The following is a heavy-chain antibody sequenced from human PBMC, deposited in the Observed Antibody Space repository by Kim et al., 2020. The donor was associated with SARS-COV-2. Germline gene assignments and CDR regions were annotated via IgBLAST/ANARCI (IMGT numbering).Heavy chain of an antibody. J-gene: IGHJ5*02. D-gene: IGHD1-7*01. Sequence: YAQKFQGRVTMTRDTSISTAYMELSRLRSDDTVVYYCARSPLYNWNYIDPWGQGTLVTVSS. V-gene: IGHV1-2*05. CDR3: ARSPLYNWNYIDP.